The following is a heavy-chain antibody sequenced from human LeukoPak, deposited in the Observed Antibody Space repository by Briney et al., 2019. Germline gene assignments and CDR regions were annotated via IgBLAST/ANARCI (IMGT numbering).Heavy chain of an antibody. CDR1: GYTFTGYY. D-gene: IGHD6-13*01. J-gene: IGHJ5*02. CDR3: ARDSGYSSSCYRYNWFDP. V-gene: IGHV1-2*02. CDR2: INPNSGGT. Sequence: ASVKVSCKASGYTFTGYYMHWVRQAPGQGLEWMGWINPNSGGTNYAQKFQGRVTMTRDTSISTAYMELSRLRSDDTAMYYCARDSGYSSSCYRYNWFDPWGQGTLVTVSS.